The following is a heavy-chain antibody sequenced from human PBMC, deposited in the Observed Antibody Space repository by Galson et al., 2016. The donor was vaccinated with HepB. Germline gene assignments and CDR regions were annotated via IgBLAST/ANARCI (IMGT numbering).Heavy chain of an antibody. CDR1: GFTFGNYA. CDR2: ISGSGGTI. J-gene: IGHJ5*02. CDR3: ARDRRVTQSGSYDL. Sequence: LRLSCAASGFTFGNYAMNWVRQAPGKGLEWVSHISGSGGTIYYADSVQGRFTISREDSKNTVILQMNNLRVEDTAVYFCARDRRVTQSGSYDLWGQGTLVTVSS. V-gene: IGHV3-23*01. D-gene: IGHD3-10*01.